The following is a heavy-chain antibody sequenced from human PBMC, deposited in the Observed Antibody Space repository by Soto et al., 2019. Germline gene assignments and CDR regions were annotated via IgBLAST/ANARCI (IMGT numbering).Heavy chain of an antibody. V-gene: IGHV3-7*01. CDR1: GFSFSSYS. D-gene: IGHD1-7*01. J-gene: IGHJ4*02. Sequence: EGQLVESGGGLVQPGGSLRLSCGASGFSFSSYSISWVRQAPGKGLEWVANINHAGSEKYYVGSVKGRFTMYRDNAKNSAYLQMNSLRVDDTAVYYCAKNQERELPRVIDFWGQGTLVTVSS. CDR3: AKNQERELPRVIDF. CDR2: INHAGSEK.